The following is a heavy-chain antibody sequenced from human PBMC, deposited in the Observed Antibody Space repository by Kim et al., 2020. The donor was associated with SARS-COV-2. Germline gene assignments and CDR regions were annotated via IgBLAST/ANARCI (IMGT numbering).Heavy chain of an antibody. D-gene: IGHD3-16*02. J-gene: IGHJ4*02. CDR3: AKGYYDYVWGSYRLFDY. Sequence: GGSLRLSCAASGFTFSSYAMSWVRQAPGKGLEWVSAISGSGGSTYYADSVKGRFTISRDNSKNTLYLQMNSLRAEDTAVYYCAKGYYDYVWGSYRLFDYWGQGTLVTVSS. CDR2: ISGSGGST. V-gene: IGHV3-23*01. CDR1: GFTFSSYA.